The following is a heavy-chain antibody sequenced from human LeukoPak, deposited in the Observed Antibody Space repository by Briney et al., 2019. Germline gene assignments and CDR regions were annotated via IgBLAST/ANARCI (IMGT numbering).Heavy chain of an antibody. CDR3: GRKVKGYSSSLSWFDP. CDR2: IRYDGSNK. Sequence: GGSLRLSCAASGFTFSSYGMHWVRQAPGQGLEGVAFIRYDGSNKYYADSVKGRFTISRDNSKNTLYLQMNSLRAEDTAVYYCGRKVKGYSSSLSWFDPWGQGTLVTVSS. D-gene: IGHD6-13*01. J-gene: IGHJ5*02. CDR1: GFTFSSYG. V-gene: IGHV3-30*02.